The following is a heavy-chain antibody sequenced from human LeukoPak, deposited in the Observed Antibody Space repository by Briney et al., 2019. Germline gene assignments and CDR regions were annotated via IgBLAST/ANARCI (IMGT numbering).Heavy chain of an antibody. J-gene: IGHJ6*03. CDR3: ARSGPYYYHYLDV. D-gene: IGHD3-10*01. CDR2: INPNSGGT. CDR1: GYTFTGYY. V-gene: IGHV1-2*02. Sequence: GASVKVSCKASGYTFTGYYMHWVRQAPGQGLEWMGWINPNSGGTNYVQKFQGRVTMTRDTSISTAYMELSRLRSDDTAVYFCARSGPYYYHYLDVWGKGTTVTVSS.